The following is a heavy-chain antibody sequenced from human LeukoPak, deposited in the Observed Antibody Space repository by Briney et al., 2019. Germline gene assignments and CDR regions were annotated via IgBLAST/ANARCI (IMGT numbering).Heavy chain of an antibody. CDR3: AREEHSSSWYSSFDY. CDR1: GFTFSSYA. Sequence: GGSLRLSCAASGFTFSSYAMHWVRQAPGKGLEWVAVISYDGSNKYYADSVKGRLTISRDNSKNTLYLQMNSLRAEDTAVYYCAREEHSSSWYSSFDYWGQGTLVTVSS. D-gene: IGHD6-13*01. CDR2: ISYDGSNK. V-gene: IGHV3-30-3*01. J-gene: IGHJ4*02.